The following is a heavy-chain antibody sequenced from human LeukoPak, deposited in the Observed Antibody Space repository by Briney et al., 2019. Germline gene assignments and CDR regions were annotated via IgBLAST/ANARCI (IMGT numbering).Heavy chain of an antibody. V-gene: IGHV4-39*07. D-gene: IGHD2-2*01. CDR2: IYYSGST. Sequence: PSETLSLTCTVSGGSISSSSYYWGWLRQPPGKGLEWIGSIYYSGSTYYNPSLKSRVTISVDTSKNQFSLKLSSVTAADSAVYYCAREVIVVVPAAMREHDAFDIWGQGTMVTVSS. J-gene: IGHJ3*02. CDR1: GGSISSSSYY. CDR3: AREVIVVVPAAMREHDAFDI.